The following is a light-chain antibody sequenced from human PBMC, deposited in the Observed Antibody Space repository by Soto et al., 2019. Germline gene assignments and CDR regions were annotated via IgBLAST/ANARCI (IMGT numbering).Light chain of an antibody. Sequence: QPVLTQPPSASGTPGQRVTISCSGSGSSIGTNTVNWYRQLPGTAPKLLIYGNNQRPSGVPDRFSGSKSGTSASLGISGLQSEDEADYYCAAWDGSLNNVLFGGGTKVTVL. CDR3: AAWDGSLNNVL. V-gene: IGLV1-44*01. J-gene: IGLJ2*01. CDR2: GNN. CDR1: GSSIGTNT.